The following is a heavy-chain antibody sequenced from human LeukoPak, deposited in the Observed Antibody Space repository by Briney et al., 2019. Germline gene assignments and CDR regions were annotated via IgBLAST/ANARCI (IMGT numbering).Heavy chain of an antibody. V-gene: IGHV1-24*01. CDR3: ATSYGYSSGWYFGY. Sequence: ASVTVSCTVSGYTLTELSMHWVRQAPGKGLEWMGGFDPEDGETTYAQKFQGRVTMTEDTSTDTAYMELSSLRSEDTAVYYCATSYGYSSGWYFGYWGQGTLVTVSS. J-gene: IGHJ4*02. CDR2: FDPEDGET. CDR1: GYTLTELS. D-gene: IGHD6-19*01.